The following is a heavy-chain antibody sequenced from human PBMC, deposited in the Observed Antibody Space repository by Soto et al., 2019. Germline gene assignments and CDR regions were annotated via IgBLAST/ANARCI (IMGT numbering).Heavy chain of an antibody. CDR2: IYYSGST. V-gene: IGHV4-59*01. CDR3: ARAQEGLLDY. J-gene: IGHJ4*02. D-gene: IGHD4-17*01. Sequence: LETLSLTCTVSGGSISSYYWSWIRQPPGKGLEWIGYIYYSGSTNYNPSLKSRVTISVDTSKNQFSLKLSSVTAADTAVYYCARAQEGLLDYWGQGTLVTVSS. CDR1: GGSISSYY.